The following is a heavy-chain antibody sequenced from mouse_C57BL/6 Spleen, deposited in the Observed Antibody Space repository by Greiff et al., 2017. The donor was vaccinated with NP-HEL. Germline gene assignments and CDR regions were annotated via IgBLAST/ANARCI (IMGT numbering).Heavy chain of an antibody. Sequence: VQLQQSGPVLVKPGASVKMSCKASGYTFTDYYMNWVKQSHGKSLEWIGVINPYNGGTSYNQKFKGKATLTVDKSSSTAYMELNSLTSEDSAVYYCARMGFYGSSYGYFDYWGQGTTLTVSS. D-gene: IGHD1-1*01. J-gene: IGHJ2*01. CDR2: INPYNGGT. CDR1: GYTFTDYY. CDR3: ARMGFYGSSYGYFDY. V-gene: IGHV1-19*01.